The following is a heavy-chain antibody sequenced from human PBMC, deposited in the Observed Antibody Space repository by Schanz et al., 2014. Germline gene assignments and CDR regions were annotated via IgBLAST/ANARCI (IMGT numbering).Heavy chain of an antibody. CDR1: GFTVSNCY. Sequence: VFLAESGGGVVQPGRSLRLSCAASGFTVSNCYIHWVRQAPGKGLEWVSTIYSSVSTYYADSVRGRFTISRDNSMNTVYLQMNSLRSDDAAVYYCARAQGVIRVYYGVDVWGQGTTVTVSS. D-gene: IGHD3-10*01. CDR3: ARAQGVIRVYYGVDV. J-gene: IGHJ6*02. CDR2: IYSSVST. V-gene: IGHV3-53*01.